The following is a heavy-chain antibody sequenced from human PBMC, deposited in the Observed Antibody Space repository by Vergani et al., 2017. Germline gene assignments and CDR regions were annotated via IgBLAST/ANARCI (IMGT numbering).Heavy chain of an antibody. J-gene: IGHJ4*02. CDR2: IIPIFGTA. CDR3: ARDLRRYYDSSGPGGYYFDY. CDR1: GGTFSSYA. V-gene: IGHV1-69*06. D-gene: IGHD3-22*01. Sequence: QVQLVQSGAEVKKPGSSVKVSCKASGGTFSSYAISWVRQAPGQGLEWMGGIIPIFGTANYAQKFQGRVTITADKSTSTAYMGLSSLRSEETAVYYCARDLRRYYDSSGPGGYYFDYWGQGTLVTVSS.